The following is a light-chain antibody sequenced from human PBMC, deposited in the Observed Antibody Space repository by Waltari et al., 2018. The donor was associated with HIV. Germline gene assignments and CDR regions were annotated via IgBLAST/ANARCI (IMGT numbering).Light chain of an antibody. V-gene: IGKV1-33*01. J-gene: IGKJ4*01. CDR3: QHCDNLLT. CDR2: DAS. CDR1: QDIKNH. Sequence: DIQMTQSPSSLSASVGDRVTITCQASQDIKNHLSWYQQKPGKAPNILIYDASILETGVPSRFSGSGSGTDFTFTISSLQPEDIGTYYCQHCDNLLTFGGWTKVEIK.